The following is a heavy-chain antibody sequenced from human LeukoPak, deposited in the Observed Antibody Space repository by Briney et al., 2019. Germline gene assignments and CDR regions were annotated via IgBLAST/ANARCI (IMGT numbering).Heavy chain of an antibody. D-gene: IGHD2-15*01. V-gene: IGHV3-43D*03. CDR1: GFTFDDYA. CDR3: ARDTPYKLLSFFDY. Sequence: GGSLRLSCTASGFTFDDYAMHWVRQAPGKGLEWVSLISWDGGSTYYAVSVNGRFTISRDNAKNSLYLQMNSLRAEDTAVYYCARDTPYKLLSFFDYWGQGTLVTVSS. J-gene: IGHJ4*02. CDR2: ISWDGGST.